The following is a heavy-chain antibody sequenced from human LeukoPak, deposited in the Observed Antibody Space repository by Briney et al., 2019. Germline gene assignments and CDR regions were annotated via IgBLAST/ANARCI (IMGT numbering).Heavy chain of an antibody. D-gene: IGHD2-2*01. CDR1: GGSISRYY. J-gene: IGHJ4*02. CDR2: IYYSGST. Sequence: SETLSLTCTVSGGSISRYYWSWIRQPPGKGLEWIGYIYYSGSTNYNPSLKSRVTISVDTSKNQFSLKLSSVTAADTAVYYCARGFVVVPAFFDYWGQGTLVTVSS. CDR3: ARGFVVVPAFFDY. V-gene: IGHV4-59*08.